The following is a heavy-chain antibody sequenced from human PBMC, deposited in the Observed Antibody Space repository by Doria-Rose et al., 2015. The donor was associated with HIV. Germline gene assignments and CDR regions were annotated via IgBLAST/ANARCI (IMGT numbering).Heavy chain of an antibody. Sequence: SGPVLVKPTETLTLTCTVSGVSLSSPGMGVSWIRQPPGKALEWLANIFSDDEGSYKTSLMSRLTISRGPSKSQVVLTMTDMDPVDTATYYCARIKSSRWYHKYYFDFWGQGTLVIVSA. CDR1: GVSLSSPGMG. V-gene: IGHV2-26*01. CDR3: ARIKSSRWYHKYYFDF. CDR2: IFSDDEG. D-gene: IGHD6-13*01. J-gene: IGHJ4*02.